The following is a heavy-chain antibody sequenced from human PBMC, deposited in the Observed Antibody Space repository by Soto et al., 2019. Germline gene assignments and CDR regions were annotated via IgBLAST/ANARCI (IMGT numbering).Heavy chain of an antibody. Sequence: QVQLQESGPGLVKPSGTLSLTCAVSGGSISSSNWWSWVRQPPGKGLEWIGEIYHSGSTNYNPSLKSRVTVSVDRSKTQFSLKLRSVTAADTAVYDCARVSAAGTYFDYWGQGTLVTVSS. D-gene: IGHD6-13*01. CDR1: GGSISSSNW. J-gene: IGHJ4*02. CDR2: IYHSGST. CDR3: ARVSAAGTYFDY. V-gene: IGHV4-4*02.